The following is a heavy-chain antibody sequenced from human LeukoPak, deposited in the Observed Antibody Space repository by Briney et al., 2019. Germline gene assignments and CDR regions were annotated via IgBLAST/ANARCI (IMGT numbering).Heavy chain of an antibody. J-gene: IGHJ5*02. V-gene: IGHV3-21*01. D-gene: IGHD3-10*01. CDR3: ARAMVRGVNWFDT. Sequence: GGSLRLSCAASGFTFSSYSMNWVRQAPGKGLAGVSSISSSSSYIYYADSVKGRFTISRDNAKNSLYLQMNSLRAEDTAVYYRARAMVRGVNWFDTWGQEPLVTASS. CDR1: GFTFSSYS. CDR2: ISSSSSYI.